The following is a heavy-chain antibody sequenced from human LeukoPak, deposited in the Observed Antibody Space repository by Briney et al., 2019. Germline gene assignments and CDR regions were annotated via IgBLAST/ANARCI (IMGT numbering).Heavy chain of an antibody. D-gene: IGHD1-1*01. Sequence: SQTLSLTCAISGDXVSSXSAXXNWIXQSPSXXLEWLGRTYYRSKWYNEYAVSVKSRITINPDTSKNQFSLQLNSVTPEDTAVYYCARGRNWSFDYWGQGTQVTVSS. CDR3: ARGRNWSFDY. CDR1: GDXVSSXSAX. V-gene: IGHV6-1*01. J-gene: IGHJ4*02. CDR2: TYYRSKWYN.